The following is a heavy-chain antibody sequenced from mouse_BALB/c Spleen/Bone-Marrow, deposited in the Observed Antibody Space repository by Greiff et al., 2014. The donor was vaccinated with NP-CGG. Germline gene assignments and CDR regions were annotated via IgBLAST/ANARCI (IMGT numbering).Heavy chain of an antibody. Sequence: VQLQQSGAELVKPGPPVKLSCKASGYTFTSYWMTWVKQRPGRDLEWIGRIDPSDSETHYNQEFKDKATLTVDKSSSTAYIQLSSLTSEDSAVYYCARALGDGYYYAMDYWGQGTSVTVSS. V-gene: IGHV1-69*02. D-gene: IGHD2-3*01. CDR3: ARALGDGYYYAMDY. J-gene: IGHJ4*01. CDR1: GYTFTSYW. CDR2: IDPSDSET.